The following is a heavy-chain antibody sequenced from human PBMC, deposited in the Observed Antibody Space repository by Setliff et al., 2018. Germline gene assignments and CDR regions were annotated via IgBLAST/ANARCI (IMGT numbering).Heavy chain of an antibody. Sequence: AASVKVSCKASGYTFTSYGISWVRQAPGQGLEWMGGTIPIFGTTDYAQKFQGRVTVTADESTSTAYMELSSLRSEDTAVYYCARGSVEYSRGWYYFDYWAQGTLVTVSS. J-gene: IGHJ4*02. D-gene: IGHD6-19*01. CDR3: ARGSVEYSRGWYYFDY. CDR1: GYTFTSYG. V-gene: IGHV1-69*13. CDR2: TIPIFGTT.